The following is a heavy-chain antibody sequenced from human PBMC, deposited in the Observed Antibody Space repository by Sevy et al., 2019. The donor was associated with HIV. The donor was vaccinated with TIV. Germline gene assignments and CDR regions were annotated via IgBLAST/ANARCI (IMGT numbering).Heavy chain of an antibody. V-gene: IGHV3-13*01. CDR2: IGTAGDT. CDR3: ARGEPGIAVAGHYYYGMDV. Sequence: GGSLRLSCAASGFTFSSYDMHWVHQATGKGLEWVSAIGTAGDTYYPGSVKGRFTISRENAKNSLYLQMNSLRAGDTAVYYCARGEPGIAVAGHYYYGMDVWGQGTTVTVSS. D-gene: IGHD6-19*01. CDR1: GFTFSSYD. J-gene: IGHJ6*02.